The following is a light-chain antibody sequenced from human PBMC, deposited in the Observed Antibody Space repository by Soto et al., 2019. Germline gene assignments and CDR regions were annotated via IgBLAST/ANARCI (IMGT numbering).Light chain of an antibody. CDR1: HDITNY. J-gene: IGKJ1*01. CDR3: QQYYSYPRT. V-gene: IGKV1-16*01. Sequence: DIQMTQSPSSLSASVGDRVTITCQASHDITNYLNWYQQKPGKAPKLLIYAASSLQSGVPSRFSGSGSGTDFTLTISCLQSEDFATYYCQQYYSYPRTFGQGTKVDIK. CDR2: AAS.